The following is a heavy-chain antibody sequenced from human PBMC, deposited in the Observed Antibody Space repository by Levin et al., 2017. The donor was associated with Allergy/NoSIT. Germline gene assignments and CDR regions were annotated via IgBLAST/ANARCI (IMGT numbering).Heavy chain of an antibody. V-gene: IGHV3-21*01. D-gene: IGHD6-13*01. CDR2: ISSSSSYI. CDR3: ARAVLKAAGPRYYFDY. CDR1: GFTFSSYS. Sequence: GESLKISCAASGFTFSSYSMNWVRQAPGKGLEWVSSISSSSSYIYYADSVKGRFTISRDNAKNSLYLQMNSLRAEDTAVYYCARAVLKAAGPRYYFDYWGQGTLVTVSS. J-gene: IGHJ4*02.